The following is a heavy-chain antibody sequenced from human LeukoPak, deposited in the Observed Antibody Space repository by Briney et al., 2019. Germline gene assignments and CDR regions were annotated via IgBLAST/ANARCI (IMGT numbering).Heavy chain of an antibody. D-gene: IGHD1-26*01. V-gene: IGHV4-30-2*01. CDR2: IYHSGST. CDR1: GGSISSGGYS. Sequence: SQTLSLTCAVSGGSISSGGYSWSWIRQPPGKGLEWIGYIYHSGSTYYNPSLKSRVTISVDKSKNQFSLKLSSVTAADTAVYYCARVSSGATTVDYWGQGTLVTVSS. CDR3: ARVSSGATTVDY. J-gene: IGHJ4*02.